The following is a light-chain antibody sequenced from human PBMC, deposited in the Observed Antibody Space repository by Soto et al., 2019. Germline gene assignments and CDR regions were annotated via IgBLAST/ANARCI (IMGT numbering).Light chain of an antibody. Sequence: IVLTQTPRSSAVTVGQPASFSCRSAASLLHSDGNTYLSWLHQRPGQTPRLLIYQVSKRFPGVPDRISGSGAGTNFTLRISRVESEDAGTYFCMQSSQLRTFGQGTKVDIK. J-gene: IGKJ1*01. CDR1: ASLLHSDGNTY. CDR2: QVS. V-gene: IGKV2-24*01. CDR3: MQSSQLRT.